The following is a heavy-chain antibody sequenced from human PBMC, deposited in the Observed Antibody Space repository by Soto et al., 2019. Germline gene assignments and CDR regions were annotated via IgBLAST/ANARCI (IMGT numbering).Heavy chain of an antibody. V-gene: IGHV3-21*01. CDR1: GFTFSSYS. J-gene: IGHJ6*02. CDR2: ISSSSSYI. D-gene: IGHD3-16*01. CDR3: ARDLGGYYYYYYGMDV. Sequence: VGSLRLSCAASGFTFSSYSMSWVRQAPGKGLEWVSSISSSSSYIYYADSVKGRFTISRDNAKNSLYLQMNSLRAEDTAVYYCARDLGGYYYYYYGMDVWGQGTTVTVSS.